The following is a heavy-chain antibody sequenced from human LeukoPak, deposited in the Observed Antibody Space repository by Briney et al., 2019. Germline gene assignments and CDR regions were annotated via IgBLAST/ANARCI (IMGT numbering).Heavy chain of an antibody. CDR2: IDDSGIA. CDR1: GGSISSYY. Sequence: SETLSLTCTVSGGSISSYYWSWIRQPPGRGLEWIAYIDDSGIARFNPSLNRRTTISVDTSKNQFSLRLSSVPAADTAVYYCARHVTGYCSGGTCPYYFDYWGQGTLVTVSS. J-gene: IGHJ4*02. V-gene: IGHV4-59*08. D-gene: IGHD2-15*01. CDR3: ARHVTGYCSGGTCPYYFDY.